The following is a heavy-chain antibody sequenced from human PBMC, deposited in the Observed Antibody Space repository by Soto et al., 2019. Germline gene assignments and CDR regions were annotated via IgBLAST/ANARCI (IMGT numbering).Heavy chain of an antibody. J-gene: IGHJ6*03. CDR3: ARCSTRTPSFCMDV. CDR2: INHSGST. CDR1: GGSFSGYY. D-gene: IGHD1-1*01. Sequence: PSETLSLTCAVYGGSFSGYYWSWIRQPPGKGLEWIGEINHSGSTNYNPSLKSRVTISVDTSKNQFSLKLSSVTAADTAVYYCARCSTRTPSFCMDVWGKGTTVTVSS. V-gene: IGHV4-34*01.